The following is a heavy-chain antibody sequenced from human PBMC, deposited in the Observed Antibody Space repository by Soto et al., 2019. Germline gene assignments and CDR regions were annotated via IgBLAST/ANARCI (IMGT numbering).Heavy chain of an antibody. Sequence: GGSLRLSCAASGFTFSSYSMNWVRQAPGKGLEWVSSISSSSSYIYYADSVKGRFTISRDNAKNSLYLQMNSLRAEDTAVYYCARDSRMDTAMVTDYFDYWGQGTLVTVSS. CDR2: ISSSSSYI. V-gene: IGHV3-21*01. CDR1: GFTFSSYS. D-gene: IGHD5-18*01. J-gene: IGHJ4*02. CDR3: ARDSRMDTAMVTDYFDY.